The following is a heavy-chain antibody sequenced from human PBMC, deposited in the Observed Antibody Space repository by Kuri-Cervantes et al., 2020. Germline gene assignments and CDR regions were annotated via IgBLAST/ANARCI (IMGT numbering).Heavy chain of an antibody. V-gene: IGHV1-58*01. CDR1: GFTFTNSA. Sequence: SVKVSCKASGFTFTNSAVQWVRQARGQRLEWIGWIVVGSGNTNYAQKFQERITITRDMSTSTAYMELSSLRAEDTAVYYCARAQIPQWLGAFDIWGQGTMVTVSS. J-gene: IGHJ3*02. CDR3: ARAQIPQWLGAFDI. D-gene: IGHD6-19*01. CDR2: IVVGSGNT.